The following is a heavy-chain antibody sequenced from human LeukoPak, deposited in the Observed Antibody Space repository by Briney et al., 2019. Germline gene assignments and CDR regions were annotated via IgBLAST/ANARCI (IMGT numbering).Heavy chain of an antibody. CDR3: ASRVVVPAANMDV. CDR1: GFTFSSYG. Sequence: GRSLRLSCAASGFTFSSYGMHWVRQAPGKGLEWVAVICYDGSNKYYADSVKGRFTISRDNSKNTLYLQMNSLRAEDTAVYYCASRVVVPAANMDVWGKGTTVTVSS. D-gene: IGHD2-2*01. CDR2: ICYDGSNK. J-gene: IGHJ6*04. V-gene: IGHV3-33*01.